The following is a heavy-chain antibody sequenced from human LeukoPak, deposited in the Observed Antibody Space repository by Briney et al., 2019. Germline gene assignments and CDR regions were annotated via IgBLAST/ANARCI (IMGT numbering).Heavy chain of an antibody. CDR2: FDPEDGET. CDR3: VTGGLVRGVMSYYYMDV. J-gene: IGHJ6*03. V-gene: IGHV1-24*01. CDR1: GYTLTELS. Sequence: ASVKVSCKVSGYTLTELSMHWVRQAPGKGLEWMGGFDPEDGETIYAQKFQGRVTMTEDTSTDTAYMELSSLRSEDTAVYYCVTGGLVRGVMSYYYMDVWGKGTTVTISS. D-gene: IGHD3-10*01.